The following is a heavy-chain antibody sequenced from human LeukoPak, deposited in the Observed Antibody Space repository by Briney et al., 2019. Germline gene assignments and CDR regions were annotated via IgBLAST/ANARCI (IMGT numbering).Heavy chain of an antibody. D-gene: IGHD3-10*01. J-gene: IGHJ4*02. Sequence: ASVTVSCKVSGYTLTELSMHWVRQAPGKGLEWMGGFDPEDGETIYAQKFQGRVTMTEDTSTDTAYMELSSLRSEDTAVYYCATENYYGSGSPTVGYWGQGTLVTVSS. CDR1: GYTLTELS. V-gene: IGHV1-24*01. CDR2: FDPEDGET. CDR3: ATENYYGSGSPTVGY.